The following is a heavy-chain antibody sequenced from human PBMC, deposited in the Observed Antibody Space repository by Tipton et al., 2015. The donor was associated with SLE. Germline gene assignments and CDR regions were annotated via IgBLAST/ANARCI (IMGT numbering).Heavy chain of an antibody. D-gene: IGHD6-13*01. Sequence: QLVQSGGGLVKPGGSLRLSCAASGFTFSSYSMNWVRQAPGKGLEWVSSISSSSSYIYYADSVKGRFTISRDNAKNSLYLQMNSLRAEDTAVYYCARDGVYSSSPVPFDYWGQGTLVTVSS. CDR1: GFTFSSYS. CDR2: ISSSSSYI. CDR3: ARDGVYSSSPVPFDY. J-gene: IGHJ4*02. V-gene: IGHV3-21*01.